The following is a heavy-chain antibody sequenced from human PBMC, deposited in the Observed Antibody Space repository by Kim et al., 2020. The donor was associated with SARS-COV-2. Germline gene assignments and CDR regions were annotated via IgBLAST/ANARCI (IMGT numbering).Heavy chain of an antibody. D-gene: IGHD3-10*01. Sequence: DSVEGRLTDARDTSRNKMYLRMNSLRAEDTAVYYCAREYYYGSGTNGLDPWGQGTLVTVSS. V-gene: IGHV3-66*01. CDR3: AREYYYGSGTNGLDP. J-gene: IGHJ5*02.